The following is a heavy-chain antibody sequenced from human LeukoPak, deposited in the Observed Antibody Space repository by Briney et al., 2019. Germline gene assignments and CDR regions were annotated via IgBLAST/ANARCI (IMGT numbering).Heavy chain of an antibody. CDR1: GGSFSGYY. Sequence: SETLSLTCAVYGGSFSGYYWSWIRQPPGKGLEWIGEINHSGSTNYNPSLKSRVTISVDTSKNQFSLKLSSVTAADTAVYYCATYYDYVWGSYRPRDYWGQGTLVTVSS. CDR2: INHSGST. CDR3: ATYYDYVWGSYRPRDY. V-gene: IGHV4-34*01. D-gene: IGHD3-16*02. J-gene: IGHJ4*02.